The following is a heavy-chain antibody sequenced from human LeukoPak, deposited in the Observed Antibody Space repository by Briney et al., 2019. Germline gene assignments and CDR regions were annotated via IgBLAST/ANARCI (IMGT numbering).Heavy chain of an antibody. CDR1: GGSISSYY. J-gene: IGHJ5*02. D-gene: IGHD3-16*01. CDR3: ARYERGHNWFDP. V-gene: IGHV4-59*08. Sequence: SETLSLTCLVSGGSISSYYWTWIRQPPGKGLEWIGYIYYSGSTDYNPSLKSRVTISVDTSKNQFSLKLSSVTAADTAVYYCARYERGHNWFDPWGQGTLVTVSS. CDR2: IYYSGST.